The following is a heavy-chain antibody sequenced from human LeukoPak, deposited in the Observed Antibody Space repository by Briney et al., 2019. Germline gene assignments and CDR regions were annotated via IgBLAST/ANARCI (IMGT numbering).Heavy chain of an antibody. J-gene: IGHJ6*02. CDR1: GGSISSYY. Sequence: SETLSLTCTVSGGSISSYYWSWIRQPPGKGLEGIGYIYNSGSTNYNPSLKSRVTISVDTSKNQVSLKLSSVTAADTAVYYCARFQSSSSCDYYYGLDVWGQGTTVTVSS. V-gene: IGHV4-59*01. CDR3: ARFQSSSSCDYYYGLDV. D-gene: IGHD6-13*01. CDR2: IYNSGST.